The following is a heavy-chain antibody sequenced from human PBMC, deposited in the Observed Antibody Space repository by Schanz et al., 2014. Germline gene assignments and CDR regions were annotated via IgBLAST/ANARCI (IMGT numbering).Heavy chain of an antibody. J-gene: IGHJ1*01. D-gene: IGHD3-16*01. CDR3: ARGFDVGDR. Sequence: QVQLVQSGAEVKKPGASVRVSCKVSGYAFTTYGISWVRQAPGQGPEFMGWISTFRNEDTNSAQRFQGRLTMTTDQSTVTADMDVRSLRSAGTAVYSCARGFDVGDRWGPGTLVIASS. V-gene: IGHV1-18*01. CDR2: ISTFRNEDT. CDR1: GYAFTTYG.